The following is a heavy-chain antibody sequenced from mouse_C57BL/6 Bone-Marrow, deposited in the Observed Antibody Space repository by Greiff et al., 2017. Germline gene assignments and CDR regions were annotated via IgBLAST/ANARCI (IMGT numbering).Heavy chain of an antibody. CDR3: ARPGPFITTSPWFAY. CDR1: GFTFSDYG. Sequence: EVKLVESGGGLVQPGGSLKLSCAASGFTFSDYGMAWVRQAPRKGPEWVAFISNLAYSIYYADTVTGRFTISRENAKNTLYLEMSSLRSEDTAMYYCARPGPFITTSPWFAYWGQGTLVTVSA. V-gene: IGHV5-15*01. CDR2: ISNLAYSI. J-gene: IGHJ3*01. D-gene: IGHD1-1*01.